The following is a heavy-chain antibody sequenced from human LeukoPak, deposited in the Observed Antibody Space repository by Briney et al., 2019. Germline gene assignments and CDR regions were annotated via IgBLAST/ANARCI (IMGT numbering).Heavy chain of an antibody. CDR2: INPNSGGT. CDR3: ARDQSTVTNEVYYYYYMDV. V-gene: IGHV1-2*02. Sequence: ASVKVSCKASGGTFSSYGISWVRQAPGQGLEWMGWINPNSGGTNYAQKFQGRVTMTRDTSISTAYMELSRLRSDDTAVYYCARDQSTVTNEVYYYYYMDVWGKGTTVTISS. J-gene: IGHJ6*03. D-gene: IGHD4-17*01. CDR1: GGTFSSYG.